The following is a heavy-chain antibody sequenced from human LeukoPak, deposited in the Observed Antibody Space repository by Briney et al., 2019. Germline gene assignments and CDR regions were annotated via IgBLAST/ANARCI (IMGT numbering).Heavy chain of an antibody. CDR1: GGSISSYY. CDR2: IYYSGST. V-gene: IGHV4-59*01. D-gene: IGHD3-16*01. J-gene: IGHJ4*02. CDR3: ARDLGGVTCY. Sequence: SETLSLTCTVSGGSISSYYWSWIRQPPGKGLEWIGYIYYSGSTNYNPSLKSRVTISVDTSKNQFSLKLSSVTAADTAVYYCARDLGGVTCYWGQGTLVTVSS.